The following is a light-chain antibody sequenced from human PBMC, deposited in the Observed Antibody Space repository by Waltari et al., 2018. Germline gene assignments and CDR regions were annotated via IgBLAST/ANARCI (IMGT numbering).Light chain of an antibody. V-gene: IGKV3-11*01. Sequence: EVVLTQSPATLSLSPGERATLSCRASQSVSSYLAWYQQKPGQPPRLLIYDASNRATGIPARFSGSGSGTDFTLTISSLEPEDFAVYYCQQRGNWPNTFGQGTKVEIK. CDR1: QSVSSY. J-gene: IGKJ2*01. CDR3: QQRGNWPNT. CDR2: DAS.